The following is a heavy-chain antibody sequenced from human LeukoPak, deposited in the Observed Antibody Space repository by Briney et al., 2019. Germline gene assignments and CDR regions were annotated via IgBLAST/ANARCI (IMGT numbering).Heavy chain of an antibody. CDR1: GASISSSY. CDR3: ARRAPDYDFWSGYTDNNYYYYYYMDV. D-gene: IGHD3-3*01. CDR2: IYYNGNT. J-gene: IGHJ6*03. V-gene: IGHV4-59*01. Sequence: SGTLSLTCTVSGASISSSYWSWIRQPPGKRLEWIGYIYYNGNTNSNPSLKSRVTISADTSKNQFSLKLSSVTAADTAVYYCARRAPDYDFWSGYTDNNYYYYYYMDVWGKGTTVTVSS.